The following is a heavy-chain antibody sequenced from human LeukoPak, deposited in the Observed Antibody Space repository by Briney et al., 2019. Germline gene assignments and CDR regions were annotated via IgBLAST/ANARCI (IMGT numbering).Heavy chain of an antibody. CDR3: ARDGIAAAGSYNY. D-gene: IGHD6-13*01. Sequence: AASVKVSCKASGYTFTGYYMHWVRQAPGQGLEWMGWINPNSGGTNYAQKFQGRVTMTRDTSISTAYMELSRLRSDDTAVYYCARDGIAAAGSYNYWGQGTLVTVSS. CDR1: GYTFTGYY. J-gene: IGHJ4*02. CDR2: INPNSGGT. V-gene: IGHV1-2*02.